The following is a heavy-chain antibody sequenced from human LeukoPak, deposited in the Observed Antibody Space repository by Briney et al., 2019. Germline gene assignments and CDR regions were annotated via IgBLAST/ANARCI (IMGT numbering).Heavy chain of an antibody. V-gene: IGHV3-21*01. D-gene: IGHD3-22*01. CDR3: ARQSCLYSSGCFLDD. Sequence: GGSLRLSCAASGFTFSSYSMNWVRQAPGKGLEWVSSISTSSRYIYYADSVKGRFTLSRDTSKNTLYLEMNSLRAEDTAVYYCARQSCLYSSGCFLDDWGQGTLVTVSS. CDR2: ISTSSRYI. CDR1: GFTFSSYS. J-gene: IGHJ4*02.